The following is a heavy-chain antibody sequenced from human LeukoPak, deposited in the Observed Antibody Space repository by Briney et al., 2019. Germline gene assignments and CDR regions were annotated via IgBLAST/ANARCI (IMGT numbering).Heavy chain of an antibody. D-gene: IGHD3-22*01. CDR2: IYYSGST. Sequence: KPSETLSLTCTVSGGSISSSSYYWGWIRQPPGKGLEWIGSIYYSGSTYYNPSLKSRVTISVDTPKNQFSLKLSSVTAADTAVYYCASWDSSGYYFFAWGQGTLVTVSS. V-gene: IGHV4-39*01. J-gene: IGHJ4*02. CDR1: GGSISSSSYY. CDR3: ASWDSSGYYFFA.